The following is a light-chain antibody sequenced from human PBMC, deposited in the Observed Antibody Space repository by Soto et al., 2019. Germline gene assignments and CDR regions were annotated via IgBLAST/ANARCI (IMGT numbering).Light chain of an antibody. V-gene: IGKV1-5*03. J-gene: IGKJ1*01. CDR1: QTISSW. CDR3: QHYNSYSEA. CDR2: KAS. Sequence: DIQMTQSPSTLSGSVGDRVTITCRASQTISSWLAWYQQKPGKAPKLLIYKASTLKSGVPSRFSGSGSGTEFTLTISSLQPDDFATYYRQHYNSYSEAFGQGIKVEIX.